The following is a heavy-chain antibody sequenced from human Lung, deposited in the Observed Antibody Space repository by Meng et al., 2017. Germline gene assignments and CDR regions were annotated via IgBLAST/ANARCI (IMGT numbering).Heavy chain of an antibody. V-gene: IGHV1-2*02. D-gene: IGHD6-25*01. CDR3: ARDEDISADGKLFGDY. CDR1: GYTFTVYS. Sequence: ASVKVSCKASGYTFTVYSMHCVRQAPGQGLEWMGWINPNSGGTNYAQKFQARVTMTGDTSISTAYMELSGLRSDDTAMYYCARDEDISADGKLFGDYWGQGALVTVSS. CDR2: INPNSGGT. J-gene: IGHJ4*02.